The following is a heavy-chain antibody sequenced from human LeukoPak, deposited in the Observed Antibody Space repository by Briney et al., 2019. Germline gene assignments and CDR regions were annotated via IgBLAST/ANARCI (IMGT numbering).Heavy chain of an antibody. V-gene: IGHV1-69*05. J-gene: IGHJ4*02. CDR3: AKGDTRGPRYDILTGYRDPEYYFDY. Sequence: SSVKVSCKASGGTFSSYAISWVRQAPGQGLEWMGGIIPIFGTANYAQKFQGRVTITTDESTSTAYMELSSLRSEDTAVYYCAKGDTRGPRYDILTGYRDPEYYFDYWGQGTLVTVSS. CDR1: GGTFSSYA. CDR2: IIPIFGTA. D-gene: IGHD3-9*01.